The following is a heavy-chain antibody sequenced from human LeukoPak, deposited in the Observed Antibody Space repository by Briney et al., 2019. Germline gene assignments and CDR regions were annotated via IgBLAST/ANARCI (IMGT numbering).Heavy chain of an antibody. D-gene: IGHD3-9*01. CDR2: IIPILGIA. CDR3: ARILTGSYYYYYGMDV. Sequence: SVKVSCKASGGTFSSYAISWVRQAPGQGLEWMGRIIPILGIANYAQKFQGRVTITADKSTSTAYMELSSLRSEDTAVYYCARILTGSYYYYYGMDVWGQGTTVTVSS. J-gene: IGHJ6*02. CDR1: GGTFSSYA. V-gene: IGHV1-69*04.